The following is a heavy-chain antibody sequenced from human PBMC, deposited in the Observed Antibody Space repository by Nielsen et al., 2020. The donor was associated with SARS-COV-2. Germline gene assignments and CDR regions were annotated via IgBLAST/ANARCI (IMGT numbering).Heavy chain of an antibody. CDR3: ATMVRGYYMDV. Sequence: GESLKISCAASGFTFSSYSMNWVRQAPGKGLEWVSSISSSSSYIYYADSVKGRFTISRDNSKNTLFLQMNSLRAEDTAVYFCATMVRGYYMDVWGKGTTVTVSS. CDR2: ISSSSSYI. J-gene: IGHJ6*03. V-gene: IGHV3-21*04. CDR1: GFTFSSYS. D-gene: IGHD3-10*01.